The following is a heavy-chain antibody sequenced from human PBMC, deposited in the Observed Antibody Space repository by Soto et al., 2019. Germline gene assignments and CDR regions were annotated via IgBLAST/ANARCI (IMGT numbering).Heavy chain of an antibody. Sequence: VGSLRLSCAASGFICGSYDMSWVRQAPGKGLEWVSTILVDGRTFYVDSVEGRFTISRDSSQNTVYLQMNSLTAGDTALYYCAKATATGGGAFDICGQGTKVTVSS. V-gene: IGHV3-23*01. J-gene: IGHJ3*02. CDR1: GFICGSYD. CDR2: ILVDGRT. D-gene: IGHD2-8*02. CDR3: AKATATGGGAFDI.